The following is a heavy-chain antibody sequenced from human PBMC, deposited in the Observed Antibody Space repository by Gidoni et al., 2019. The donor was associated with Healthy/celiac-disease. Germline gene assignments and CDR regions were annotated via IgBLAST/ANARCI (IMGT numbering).Heavy chain of an antibody. Sequence: QMQLVQSGPEVTKPGTSVKVSCKASGFTFTSSAVQWVRQARGQRLEWIGWIVVGSGNTNYAQKFQERVTITRDMSTSTAYMELSSLRSEDTAVYYCAAALQASTSWGPWGQGTLVTVSS. CDR3: AAALQASTSWGP. D-gene: IGHD2-2*01. J-gene: IGHJ5*02. CDR1: GFTFTSSA. V-gene: IGHV1-58*01. CDR2: IVVGSGNT.